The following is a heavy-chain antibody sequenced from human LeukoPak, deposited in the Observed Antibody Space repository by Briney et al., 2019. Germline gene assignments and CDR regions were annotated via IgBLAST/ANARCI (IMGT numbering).Heavy chain of an antibody. CDR2: IHFDGSEK. Sequence: SGGSLRLSCAASGFTFSSYWMSWVRQAPGKGLEWVANIHFDGSEKFYVDSVKGRFTISRDNAKNSLYLQMNSLRAEDTAVYYCATCMVGYSGMDVWGQGTTVTVSS. V-gene: IGHV3-7*02. CDR1: GFTFSSYW. D-gene: IGHD2-15*01. CDR3: ATCMVGYSGMDV. J-gene: IGHJ6*02.